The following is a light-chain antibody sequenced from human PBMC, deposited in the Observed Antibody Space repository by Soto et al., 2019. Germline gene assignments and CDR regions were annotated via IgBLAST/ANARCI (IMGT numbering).Light chain of an antibody. CDR2: KVS. CDR3: MQTTHWPYT. V-gene: IGKV2-30*01. J-gene: IGKJ2*01. CDR1: QSLVTSDGNTY. Sequence: DVAMTQSPLSLPVTQGQPASISCRSTQSLVTSDGNTYLSWFQQRPGQAPRRLIYKVSNRDSRVPDRFSGSGSGTDFTLKISRVEAEDAGIYYCMQTTHWPYTFGQGTKVDIK.